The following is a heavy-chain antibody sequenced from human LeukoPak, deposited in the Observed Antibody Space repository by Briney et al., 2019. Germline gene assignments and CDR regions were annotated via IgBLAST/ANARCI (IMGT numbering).Heavy chain of an antibody. CDR3: ARRFRDSSGYPYAFGRVNYYYMDV. CDR2: INHSGST. CDR1: GGSFSGYY. V-gene: IGHV4-34*01. J-gene: IGHJ6*03. Sequence: PSETLSLTCAVYGGSFSGYYWSWIRQPPGKGLEWIGEINHSGSTNYNPSLKSRVTISVDTSKNQFSLKLSSVTAADTAVYYCARRFRDSSGYPYAFGRVNYYYMDVWGKGTTVTVSS. D-gene: IGHD3-22*01.